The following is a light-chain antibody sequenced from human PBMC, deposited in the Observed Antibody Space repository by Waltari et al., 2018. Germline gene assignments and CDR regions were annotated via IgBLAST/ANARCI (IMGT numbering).Light chain of an antibody. CDR2: DVS. J-gene: IGLJ1*01. CDR1: SSDVGGYNY. CDR3: CSYAGSYTYV. Sequence: QSALTQPRSVSGSPGQSVTISCTGTSSDVGGYNYDSWYQQHPGKAPKLMIYDVSKRPSGVPDRFSGSKSGNTASLTISGLQAEDEADYYCCSYAGSYTYVFGTGTKVTVL. V-gene: IGLV2-11*01.